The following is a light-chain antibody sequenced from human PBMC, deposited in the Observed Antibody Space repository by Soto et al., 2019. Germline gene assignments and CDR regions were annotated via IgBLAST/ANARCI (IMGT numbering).Light chain of an antibody. Sequence: DIQMTQSPSSLSASVGDRVTITCRASQNVAHFLNWYQQKPGKAPKLLIYATASLHSGVPSRFSGSGFGTDFTLTIRSLQTEDFATYYCQQNYSPPPLTFGQGTRLEIK. CDR2: ATA. CDR1: QNVAHF. J-gene: IGKJ5*01. V-gene: IGKV1-39*01. CDR3: QQNYSPPPLT.